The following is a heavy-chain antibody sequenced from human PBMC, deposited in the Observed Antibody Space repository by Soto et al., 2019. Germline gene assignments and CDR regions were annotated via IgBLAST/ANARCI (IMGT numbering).Heavy chain of an antibody. CDR1: GLTFSNAW. D-gene: IGHD4-17*01. CDR2: IKSKANGGTA. Sequence: EVQLVESGGGLVKPGGSLRLSCAASGLTFSNAWMNWVRQAPGKGLEWVGRIKSKANGGTADSAAPVKGRLIVSRDDSKNMLYLQMNNLTTEDTSVYYCTTNLGDNWGHVTLVTVSS. J-gene: IGHJ1*01. V-gene: IGHV3-15*01. CDR3: TTNLGDN.